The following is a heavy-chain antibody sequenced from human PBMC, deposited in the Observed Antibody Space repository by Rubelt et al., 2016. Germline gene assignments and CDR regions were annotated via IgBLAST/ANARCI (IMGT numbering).Heavy chain of an antibody. CDR3: SASAPTLFPLVSCENAXSXXTSXXVXCLAXDV. Sequence: EVQLLESGGGLVQPGGSLRLSCAASGFTFSSYAMHWVRQAPGKGLEYVSAISYNGASTYYADSVKCRFTISRDNSKNTLYLLMSSLTAEDTAVYYWSASAPTLFPLVSCENAXSXXTSXXVXCLAXDV. CDR2: ISYNGAST. CDR1: GFTFSSYA. J-gene: IGHJ6*01. V-gene: IGHV3-64D*06. D-gene: IGHD2-2*01.